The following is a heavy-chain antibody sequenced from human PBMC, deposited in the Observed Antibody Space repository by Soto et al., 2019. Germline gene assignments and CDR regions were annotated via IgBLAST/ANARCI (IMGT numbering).Heavy chain of an antibody. CDR2: INPNSGGT. CDR3: ARPRWTGSYWDAFDI. Sequence: GASVKVSCKASGYTFTGYYMHWVRQAPGQGLEWMGWINPNSGGTNYAQKFQGWVTMTRDTSISTAYMELSRLRSDDTAVYYGARPRWTGSYWDAFDIWGQGTMVTVSS. V-gene: IGHV1-2*04. CDR1: GYTFTGYY. D-gene: IGHD1-26*01. J-gene: IGHJ3*02.